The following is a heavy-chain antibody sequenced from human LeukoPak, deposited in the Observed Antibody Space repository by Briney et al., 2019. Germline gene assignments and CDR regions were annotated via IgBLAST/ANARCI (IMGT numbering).Heavy chain of an antibody. Sequence: PSETLSLTCTVSGYSINSGYYWGWIRQPPGKGLEWIGSIYHSGSTYYNPSLKSRVTISVDTSKNQFSLKVSSVTAADTAVYYCARGAGDAYWGQGTLVTVSS. CDR3: ARGAGDAY. D-gene: IGHD7-27*01. CDR1: GYSINSGYY. CDR2: IYHSGST. J-gene: IGHJ4*02. V-gene: IGHV4-38-2*02.